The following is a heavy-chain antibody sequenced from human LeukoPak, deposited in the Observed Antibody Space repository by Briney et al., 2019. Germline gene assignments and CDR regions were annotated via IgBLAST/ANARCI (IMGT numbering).Heavy chain of an antibody. CDR2: ITSSSTYI. D-gene: IGHD2-15*01. J-gene: IGHJ4*02. CDR1: GFTFSRYS. V-gene: IGHV3-21*01. CDR3: VKIVVMEFATGFDY. Sequence: KTGGSLRLSCVASGFTFSRYSVNWVRQAPGKGLEWVSSITSSSTYIYHADSVKGRFTISRDNSKNTLYMQMNSLRAEDTAVYYCVKIVVMEFATGFDYWGQGTLVTVSS.